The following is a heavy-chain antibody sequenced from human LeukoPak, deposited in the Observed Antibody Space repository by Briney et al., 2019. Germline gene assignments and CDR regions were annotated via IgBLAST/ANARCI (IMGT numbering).Heavy chain of an antibody. J-gene: IGHJ5*02. CDR1: GYTFTAYY. CDR2: ISPKNGDT. Sequence: ASVKVSCKASGYTFTAYYIHWARQAPGQGLEWMGRISPKNGDTNYAQKFQDRVTMTRDTSMSAAYMEISRLTYDDTAVYYCGRGIQSFDPWGQGTLVTVSS. CDR3: GRGIQSFDP. V-gene: IGHV1-2*06.